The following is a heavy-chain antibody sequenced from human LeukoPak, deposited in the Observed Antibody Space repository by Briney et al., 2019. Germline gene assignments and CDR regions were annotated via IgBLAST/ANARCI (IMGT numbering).Heavy chain of an antibody. CDR1: GFTFSSYE. D-gene: IGHD3-10*02. V-gene: IGHV3-48*03. CDR3: AELGITMIGGV. J-gene: IGHJ6*04. Sequence: GGSLRLSCAASGFTFSSYEMNWVRQAPGRGLEWVSYISSSGSTIYYADSVKGRFTISRDNAKNSLYLQMSSLRAEDTAVYYCAELGITMIGGVWGKGTTVTISS. CDR2: ISSSGSTI.